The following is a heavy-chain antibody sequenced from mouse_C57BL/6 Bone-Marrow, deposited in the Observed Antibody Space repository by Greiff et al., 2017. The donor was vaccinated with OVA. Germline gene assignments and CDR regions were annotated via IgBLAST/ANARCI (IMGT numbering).Heavy chain of an antibody. D-gene: IGHD1-1*01. Sequence: VQVVESGAELAKPGASVRLSCKASGYTFTTYWMLWVKQRPGQGLDWIGYINPGSGYTKYNQKFKDKATLTADKSSSTAYMQLSSLTYEDSAVYFCARDYGSYGFSYWGQGTLVTVSA. CDR2: INPGSGYT. CDR3: ARDYGSYGFSY. CDR1: GYTFTTYW. J-gene: IGHJ3*01. V-gene: IGHV1-7*01.